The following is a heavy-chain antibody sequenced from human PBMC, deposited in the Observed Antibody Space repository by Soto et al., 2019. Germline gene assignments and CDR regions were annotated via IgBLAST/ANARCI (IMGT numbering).Heavy chain of an antibody. CDR1: GGSFSGYY. Sequence: SETLSLTCAVYGGSFSGYYWSWIRQPPGKGLEWIGEINHSGSTNYNPSLKSRVTISVDTSKNQFSLKLSSVTAADTAVYYCARSTGLFDYWGQGTLVTVSS. D-gene: IGHD3-10*01. J-gene: IGHJ4*02. CDR3: ARSTGLFDY. V-gene: IGHV4-34*01. CDR2: INHSGST.